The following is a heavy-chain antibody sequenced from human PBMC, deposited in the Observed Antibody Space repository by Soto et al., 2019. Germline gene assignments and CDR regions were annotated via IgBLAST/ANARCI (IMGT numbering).Heavy chain of an antibody. CDR2: INQDGGVT. CDR1: RVSVFISL. Sequence: SLGLGSVASRVSVFISLMGWILQAPGKGLEWVANINQDGGVTYYVDSVEGRFTISRDNTKDSLYLQMNSLRGEDTAIYYCARYYRGSGRYFFDYWGQGTPVTVTS. J-gene: IGHJ4*02. V-gene: IGHV3-7*03. CDR3: ARYYRGSGRYFFDY. D-gene: IGHD6-19*01.